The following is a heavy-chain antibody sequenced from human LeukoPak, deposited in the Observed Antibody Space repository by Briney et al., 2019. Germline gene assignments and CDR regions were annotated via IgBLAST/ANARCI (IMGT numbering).Heavy chain of an antibody. CDR2: INHSGST. CDR3: ARGLEGGYDIFTGYHYFDY. D-gene: IGHD3-9*01. J-gene: IGHJ4*02. CDR1: GGFFSGYY. Sequence: SETLSLTCAVYGGFFSGYYWSWIRQPPGKGLEWIGEINHSGSTNYNPPLKSRVTISVDTSKNQFSLKLSSVTAAGTAVYYCARGLEGGYDIFTGYHYFDYWGQGTLVTVSS. V-gene: IGHV4-34*01.